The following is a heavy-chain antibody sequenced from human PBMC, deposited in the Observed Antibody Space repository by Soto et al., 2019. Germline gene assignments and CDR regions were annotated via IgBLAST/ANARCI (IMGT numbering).Heavy chain of an antibody. V-gene: IGHV1-18*04. CDR3: ARHVSFSRLRNYYYGMDV. CDR1: GYTFTTNG. J-gene: IGHJ6*02. CDR2: INPDNGKT. D-gene: IGHD4-17*01. Sequence: ASVKVSCKTSGYTFTTNGVSWLRQAPRQGLEWMGWINPDNGKTNYAQNLQGRLTVTADTSTSTAYMDLSSLRSEDTAVYYCARHVSFSRLRNYYYGMDVWGQGTTVTVSS.